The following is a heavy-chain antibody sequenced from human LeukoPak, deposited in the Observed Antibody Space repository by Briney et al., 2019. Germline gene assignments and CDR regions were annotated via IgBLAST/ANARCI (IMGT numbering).Heavy chain of an antibody. D-gene: IGHD4-11*01. CDR2: IYYSGST. Sequence: LSETLSLTCTVSGGSISSYYWSWIRQPPGKGLEWIGYIYYSGSTNYNPSLKSRVTISVDTSKNQFSLKLSSVTAADTAVYYCARAVRTTHGMDVWGQGTTVTVSS. CDR3: ARAVRTTHGMDV. V-gene: IGHV4-59*08. J-gene: IGHJ6*02. CDR1: GGSISSYY.